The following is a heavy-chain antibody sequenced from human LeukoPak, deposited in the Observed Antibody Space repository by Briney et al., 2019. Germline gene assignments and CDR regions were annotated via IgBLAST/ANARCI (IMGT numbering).Heavy chain of an antibody. J-gene: IGHJ4*02. CDR1: GVSFSTYY. CDR3: ARVSLAWEPGYFDY. V-gene: IGHV4-4*07. CDR2: IYSSGNT. Sequence: SETLSLTCTVSGVSFSTYYWTWIRQPAGKGLEWIGRIYSSGNTNYNPSLESRVTMSIDTSKHQFSLKLTSVTAADTAVYYCARVSLAWEPGYFDYWGQGTLVTVSS. D-gene: IGHD1-26*01.